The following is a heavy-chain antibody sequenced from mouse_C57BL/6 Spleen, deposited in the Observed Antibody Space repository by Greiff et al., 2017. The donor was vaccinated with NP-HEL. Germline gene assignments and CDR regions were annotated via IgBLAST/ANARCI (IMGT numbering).Heavy chain of an antibody. Sequence: QVQLKESGPGLVAPSQSLSITCTVSGFSLTSYAISWVRQPPGKGLEWLGVIWTGGGTNYNSALKSRLSISKDNSKSQVFLKMNSLQTDDTARYYCARNSPSFYHGNHAEFAYWGQGTLVTVSA. D-gene: IGHD2-1*01. CDR1: GFSLTSYA. J-gene: IGHJ3*01. CDR2: IWTGGGT. V-gene: IGHV2-9-1*01. CDR3: ARNSPSFYHGNHAEFAY.